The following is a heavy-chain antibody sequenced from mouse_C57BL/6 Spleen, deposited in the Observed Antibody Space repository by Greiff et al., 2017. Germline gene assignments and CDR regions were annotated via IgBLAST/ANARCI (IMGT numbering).Heavy chain of an antibody. CDR1: GYSITSGYY. CDR2: ISYDGSN. CDR3: ARAYGSSYRYFDV. J-gene: IGHJ1*03. D-gene: IGHD1-1*01. V-gene: IGHV3-6*01. Sequence: EVQLQESGPGLVKPSQSLSLTCSVTGYSITSGYYWNWIRQFPGNKLEWMGYISYDGSNNYNPSLKNRISITRDTSKNQFFLKLNSVTTEDTATYYCARAYGSSYRYFDVWGTGTTVTVSS.